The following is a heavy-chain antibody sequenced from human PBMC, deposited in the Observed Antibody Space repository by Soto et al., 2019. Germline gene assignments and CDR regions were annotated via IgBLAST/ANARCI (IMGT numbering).Heavy chain of an antibody. CDR1: GFTFSNAW. J-gene: IGHJ6*02. Sequence: GGSLRLSCAASGFTFSNAWMSWVRQAPGKGLEWVGRIKSKTDGGTTDYAAPVKGRFTISRDDSKNTLYLQMNSLKTEDTAVYYCTTDPGAMVRGIEDYYYGMDVWGQGTTVTVSS. V-gene: IGHV3-15*01. D-gene: IGHD3-10*01. CDR2: IKSKTDGGTT. CDR3: TTDPGAMVRGIEDYYYGMDV.